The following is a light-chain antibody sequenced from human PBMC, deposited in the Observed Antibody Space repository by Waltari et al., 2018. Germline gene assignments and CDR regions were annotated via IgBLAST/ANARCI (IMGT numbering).Light chain of an antibody. CDR1: SNNVGNQG. CDR3: SAWDSSLSAHV. CDR2: RNN. J-gene: IGLJ1*01. V-gene: IGLV10-54*04. Sequence: QAGLTQPPSVSKGLRQTATLTCTGDSNNVGNQGAAWLQQHQGHPPKLLSYRNNNRPSGISEGVSASRSGNTASLTITGLQPEDEADYYCSAWDSSLSAHVFGTGTKVTVL.